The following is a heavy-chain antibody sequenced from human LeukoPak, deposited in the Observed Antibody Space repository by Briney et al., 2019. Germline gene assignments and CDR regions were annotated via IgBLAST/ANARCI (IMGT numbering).Heavy chain of an antibody. Sequence: KASETLSLTCTVSGDSISSSNYYWGWIRQPPGKGLEWIGYIYYSGSTNYNPSLKSRVTISVDTSKNQFSLKLSSVTAADTAVYYCARGYYYGSGSPPRDAFDIWGQGTMVTVSS. CDR1: GDSISSSNYY. D-gene: IGHD3-10*01. V-gene: IGHV4-61*05. J-gene: IGHJ3*02. CDR2: IYYSGST. CDR3: ARGYYYGSGSPPRDAFDI.